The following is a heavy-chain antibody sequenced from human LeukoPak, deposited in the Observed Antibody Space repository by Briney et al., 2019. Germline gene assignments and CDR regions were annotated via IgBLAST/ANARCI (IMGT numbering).Heavy chain of an antibody. Sequence: ASVKVSCKASGYTFTNYYMHWVRQAPGQGLEWMGIINPSGGSTSYAQKFQGRVTMTRDMSTSTVYMELSSLRSEDTAVYYCARATIAAAGDYWGQGTLVTVSS. CDR3: ARATIAAAGDY. CDR1: GYTFTNYY. D-gene: IGHD6-13*01. CDR2: INPSGGST. J-gene: IGHJ4*02. V-gene: IGHV1-46*01.